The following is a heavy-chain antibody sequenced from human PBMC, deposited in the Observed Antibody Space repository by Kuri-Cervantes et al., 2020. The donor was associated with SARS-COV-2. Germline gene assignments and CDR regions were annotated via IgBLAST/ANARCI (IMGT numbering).Heavy chain of an antibody. V-gene: IGHV1-18*01. CDR1: GYTFTSYG. Sequence: ASVKVSCKASGYTFTSYGISWVRQAPGQGLEWMGWISAYNGNTNYAQKLQGRVTMTTDTSTSTAYMELRSLRLDDTAVYYCARVLFAQVEAHFDYWGQGSLVTVSS. J-gene: IGHJ4*02. CDR2: ISAYNGNT. CDR3: ARVLFAQVEAHFDY. D-gene: IGHD3-3*01.